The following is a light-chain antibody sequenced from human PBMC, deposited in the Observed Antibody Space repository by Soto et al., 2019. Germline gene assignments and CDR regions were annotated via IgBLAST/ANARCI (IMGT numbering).Light chain of an antibody. V-gene: IGKV3-20*01. CDR2: GAS. CDR1: QSVSSNY. Sequence: EIVLTQSPGTLSLSPGERATLSCRASQSVSSNYLAWYQHKPGQAPRLLIYGASHRATGIPDRFSGSGSGTDFTLTISRLEPEEFAVYYCQQYGNSPQTFGQGTKVEIK. J-gene: IGKJ1*01. CDR3: QQYGNSPQT.